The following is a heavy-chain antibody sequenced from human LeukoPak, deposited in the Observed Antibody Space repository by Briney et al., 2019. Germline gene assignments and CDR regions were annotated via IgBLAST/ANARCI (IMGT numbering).Heavy chain of an antibody. CDR3: ARGYGYCSGGSCYSEYVQH. CDR2: IIPIFGTA. CDR1: GGTFSSYA. J-gene: IGHJ1*01. V-gene: IGHV1-69*13. D-gene: IGHD2-15*01. Sequence: ASVKVSCKASGGTFSSYAISWVRQAPGQGLEWMGGIIPIFGTANYAQKFQGRVTITADESTSTAYMELSSLRSEDTAVYYCARGYGYCSGGSCYSEYVQHWGQGTLVTVSS.